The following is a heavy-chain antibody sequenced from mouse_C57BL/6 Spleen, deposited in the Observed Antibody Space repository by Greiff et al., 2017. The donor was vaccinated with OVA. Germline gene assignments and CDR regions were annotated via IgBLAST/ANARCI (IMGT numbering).Heavy chain of an antibody. V-gene: IGHV1-76*01. J-gene: IGHJ2*01. CDR3: ARGDSIYYYYYFDY. CDR1: GYTFTDYY. Sequence: QVQLQQSGAELVRPGASVKLSCKASGYTFTDYYINWVKQRPGQGLEWIARIYPGSGNTYYNEKFKGKATLTAEESSSTAYMQLSSLTSEDSAVYFCARGDSIYYYYYFDYWGQGTTLTVSS. D-gene: IGHD1-1*01. CDR2: IYPGSGNT.